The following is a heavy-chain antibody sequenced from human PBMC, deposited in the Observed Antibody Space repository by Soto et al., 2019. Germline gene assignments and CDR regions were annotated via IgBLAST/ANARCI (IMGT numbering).Heavy chain of an antibody. Sequence: LRLSCAASGFTFSSYGMHWVRQAPGKGLEWVAVISYDGSNKYYADSVKGRFTISRDNSKNTLYLQMNSLRAEDTAVYYCAKDTTDPYYFDYWGQGTLVTVSS. CDR2: ISYDGSNK. J-gene: IGHJ4*02. V-gene: IGHV3-30*18. D-gene: IGHD4-17*01. CDR1: GFTFSSYG. CDR3: AKDTTDPYYFDY.